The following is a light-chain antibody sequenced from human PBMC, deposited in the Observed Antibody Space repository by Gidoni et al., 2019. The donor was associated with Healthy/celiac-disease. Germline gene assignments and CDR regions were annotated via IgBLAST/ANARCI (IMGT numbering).Light chain of an antibody. V-gene: IGLV2-14*01. CDR2: EVS. CDR1: SSDVGGYNY. CDR3: SSYTSSSTGV. Sequence: QSALTQPASASGSPGQSITISCTGPSSDVGGYNYVSWYQQHPGKAPKLMIYEVSNRPSGVSNRFSGSKSGNTASLTISGLQAEDEADYYCSSYTSSSTGVFGGGTKLTVL. J-gene: IGLJ2*01.